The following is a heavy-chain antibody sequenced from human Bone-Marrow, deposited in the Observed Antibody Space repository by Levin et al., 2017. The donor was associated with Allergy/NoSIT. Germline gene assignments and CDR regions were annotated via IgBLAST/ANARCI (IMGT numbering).Heavy chain of an antibody. CDR1: GGSVASRSYY. D-gene: IGHD1-26*01. CDR2: IYYSGRYSGST. V-gene: IGHV4-39*01. CDR3: ARRRGITGATFDS. Sequence: SETLSLTCTVSGGSVASRSYYWGWIRQPPGKGLEWIGSIYYSGRYSGSTYYNVSLKSRITISVDTPRNQFSLKLSSVTAADTAVYYCARRRGITGATFDSWGQGTLVTVSS. J-gene: IGHJ4*02.